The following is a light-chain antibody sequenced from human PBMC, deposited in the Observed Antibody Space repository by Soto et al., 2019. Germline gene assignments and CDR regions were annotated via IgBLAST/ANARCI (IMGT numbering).Light chain of an antibody. V-gene: IGKV3-15*01. Sequence: GRTQTPATMYVPPGGRATLSWRASQSISDTLALYQQKPGQAPRLLIHGASTRAPGFPARFSGSGSGTDFTLTISSLQSEDFAVYYCQQYNNWPRPFGQGSKVDVK. CDR3: QQYNNWPRP. CDR1: QSISDT. J-gene: IGKJ1*01. CDR2: GAS.